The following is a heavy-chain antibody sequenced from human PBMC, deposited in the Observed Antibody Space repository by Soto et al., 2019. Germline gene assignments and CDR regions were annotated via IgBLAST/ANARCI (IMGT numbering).Heavy chain of an antibody. J-gene: IGHJ4*02. CDR2: ISGSGGST. V-gene: IGHV3-23*01. D-gene: IGHD3-9*01. CDR1: GFTFSNYA. CDR3: AKPYYEILTGYSPFDS. Sequence: EVQLLESGGGFVHPGGSLRLSCAASGFTFSNYAMSWVRQAPGRGLEWVSAISGSGGSTYYSDSVKGRFTISRDNSQNTLSLQVNSLNAEDTALYYCAKPYYEILTGYSPFDSWGQGTLVTVSS.